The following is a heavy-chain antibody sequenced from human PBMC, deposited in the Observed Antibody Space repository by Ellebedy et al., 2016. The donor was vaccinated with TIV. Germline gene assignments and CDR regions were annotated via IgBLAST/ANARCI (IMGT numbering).Heavy chain of an antibody. J-gene: IGHJ4*02. CDR1: GYSFTSYW. CDR3: ARPDDYYDSSGYWY. CDR2: IYPGDSDT. D-gene: IGHD3-22*01. Sequence: GGSLRLSCKGSGYSFTSYWIGWVRQMPGKGLEWMGIIYPGDSDTRYSPSFQGQVTISADKSISTAYLQWSSLKASDTAMYYCARPDDYYDSSGYWYWGQGTLVTVSS. V-gene: IGHV5-51*01.